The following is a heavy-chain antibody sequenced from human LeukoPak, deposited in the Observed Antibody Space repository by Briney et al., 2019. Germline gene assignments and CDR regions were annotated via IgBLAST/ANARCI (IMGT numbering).Heavy chain of an antibody. D-gene: IGHD5-24*01. V-gene: IGHV1-46*01. Sequence: GASVKVSCKASGYTFTSYGISWVRQAPGQGLEWMGINSPSGSGTTYAQKFQGRVTMTRDTSTSTVYMELSSLRSEDTAVYYCARVRDGYNDAFDIWGQGTMVTVSS. CDR2: NSPSGSGT. J-gene: IGHJ3*02. CDR3: ARVRDGYNDAFDI. CDR1: GYTFTSYG.